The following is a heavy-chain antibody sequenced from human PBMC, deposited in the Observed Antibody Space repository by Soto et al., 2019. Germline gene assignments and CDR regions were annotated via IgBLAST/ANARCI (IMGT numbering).Heavy chain of an antibody. D-gene: IGHD6-13*01. CDR1: GFTVSSNY. CDR2: IYSGGST. Sequence: GGTLRLSCAASGFTVSSNYMSWVRQAPGKGLEWVSVIYSGGSTYYADSVKGRFTISRDNSKNTLYLQMNSLRAEDTAVYYCARVPYSSSWFSFDYWGQGTLVTVSS. V-gene: IGHV3-66*01. CDR3: ARVPYSSSWFSFDY. J-gene: IGHJ4*02.